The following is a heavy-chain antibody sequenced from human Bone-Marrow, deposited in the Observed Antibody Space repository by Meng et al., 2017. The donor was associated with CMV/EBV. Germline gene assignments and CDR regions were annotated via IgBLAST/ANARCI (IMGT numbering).Heavy chain of an antibody. CDR1: GFTFSSYW. CDR3: ATDGGVWNFVY. J-gene: IGHJ4*02. D-gene: IGHD5/OR15-5a*01. CDR2: INSDGRST. Sequence: GGCLRLSCAASGFTFSSYWMHWVRQAPGKGLVWVSRINSDGRSTSYADSVKGRFTIPRDNSKNTLYLQMSSLTAEDTAIYYCATDGGVWNFVYWVLGTLVTVSS. V-gene: IGHV3-74*01.